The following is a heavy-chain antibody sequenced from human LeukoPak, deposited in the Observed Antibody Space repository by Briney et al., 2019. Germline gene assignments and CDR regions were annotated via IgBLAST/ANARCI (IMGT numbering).Heavy chain of an antibody. J-gene: IGHJ4*02. Sequence: GGSLRLSCAASGFTFSSYGMHWVRQAPGKGLEWVAFIRYDGSNKYYADSVKGRFTISRDNSKNTLYLQMNSLRAEDTAVYYCARVSSGWYRVLNYWGQGTLVTVSS. V-gene: IGHV3-30*02. CDR1: GFTFSSYG. CDR2: IRYDGSNK. D-gene: IGHD6-19*01. CDR3: ARVSSGWYRVLNY.